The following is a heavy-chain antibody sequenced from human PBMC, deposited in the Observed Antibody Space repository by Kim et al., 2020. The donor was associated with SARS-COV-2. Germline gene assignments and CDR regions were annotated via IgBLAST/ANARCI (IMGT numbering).Heavy chain of an antibody. V-gene: IGHV3-48*04. J-gene: IGHJ4*02. CDR2: ISSSSSTI. CDR3: ARDPPTAYDSLTGYYRLYYFAY. Sequence: WGSLRLSCAASGFTFSSYSRNWVRQAPGKGLEWVSYISSSSSTIYYADSVKGRFTISRVNAKNSLYLQMTSLRAEDTAVYYCARDPPTAYDSLTGYYRLYYFAYWGQGTLVTVSS. D-gene: IGHD3-9*01. CDR1: GFTFSSYS.